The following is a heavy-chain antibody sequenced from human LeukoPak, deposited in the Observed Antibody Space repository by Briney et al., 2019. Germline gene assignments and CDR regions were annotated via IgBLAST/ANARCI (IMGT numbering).Heavy chain of an antibody. J-gene: IGHJ4*02. V-gene: IGHV3-30*18. CDR1: GFTFSSYR. CDR2: MSYDGSNK. D-gene: IGHD5-18*01. CDR3: AKDQAGYSNYFEH. Sequence: GGSLRLSCAASGFTFSSYRMHWVRRAPGKGLEWVAVMSYDGSNKYYVDSVKGRFTISRDNSKNTLYLQMNSLRPEDTAVYYCAKDQAGYSNYFEHWGQGTPVTVSS.